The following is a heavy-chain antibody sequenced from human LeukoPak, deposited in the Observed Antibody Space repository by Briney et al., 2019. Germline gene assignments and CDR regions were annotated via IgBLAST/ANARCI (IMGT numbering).Heavy chain of an antibody. Sequence: GRSLRLSCAASGFTFDDYAMHWVRQAPGKGLEWVSGISWNSGSIGYADSVKGRFTISRDNAKNSLYLQMNSLRAEDTALYYCAKGTPPDYWGQGTLVTVSS. CDR1: GFTFDDYA. J-gene: IGHJ4*02. CDR3: AKGTPPDY. CDR2: ISWNSGSI. V-gene: IGHV3-9*01.